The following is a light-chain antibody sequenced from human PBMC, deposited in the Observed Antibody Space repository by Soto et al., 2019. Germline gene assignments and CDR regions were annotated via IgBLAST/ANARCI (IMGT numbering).Light chain of an antibody. CDR1: QSITSSY. V-gene: IGKV3-20*01. J-gene: IGKJ5*01. CDR2: GSS. Sequence: EIVLTQSPGTLSLSPGERATVSCRASQSITSSYLAWYQQKPGQAPRLLIYGSSSRATGIPDRFSGSGSGTDFTLTISRLEPEDFAVYYCQQYGSSPITFGQGTRLEIK. CDR3: QQYGSSPIT.